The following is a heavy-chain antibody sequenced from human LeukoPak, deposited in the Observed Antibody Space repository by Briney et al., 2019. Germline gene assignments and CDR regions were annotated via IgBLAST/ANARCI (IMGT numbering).Heavy chain of an antibody. CDR2: INQDGSEK. D-gene: IGHD6-13*01. CDR1: GFSFSSHW. Sequence: GGSVRLSCAGSGFSFSSHWMSWVRQAPGRGLEWVANINQDGSEKHYVDPVKGRFIISRDNAKNSLYLQMNSLRAEDSAVYYCARDIEAPGIAFDYWGQGSLVTVSS. J-gene: IGHJ4*02. CDR3: ARDIEAPGIAFDY. V-gene: IGHV3-7*03.